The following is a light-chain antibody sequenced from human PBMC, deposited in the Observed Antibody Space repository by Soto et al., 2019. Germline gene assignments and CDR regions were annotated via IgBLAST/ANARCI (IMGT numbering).Light chain of an antibody. CDR1: QDISNY. CDR3: RQYDNLLLFT. V-gene: IGKV1-33*01. Sequence: DIQMTQSPSSLSASVGDRVTITCQASQDISNYLNWYQQKPGKAPKLLIYDASNLETGVASRFSGSGSGTNFTFTISSLQPEDIATYYCRQYDNLLLFTFGPGTKVDIK. CDR2: DAS. J-gene: IGKJ3*01.